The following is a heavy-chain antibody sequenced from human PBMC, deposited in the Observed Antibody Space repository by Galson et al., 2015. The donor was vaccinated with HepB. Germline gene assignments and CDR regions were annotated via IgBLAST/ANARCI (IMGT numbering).Heavy chain of an antibody. Sequence: PALVKPTQTLTLTCSFSGFSLTTSGVGVGWIRQPPGKALEWLAIIYWNDDKHYSPSLKNRLSIIKDSSKNQVVLTMTNMDPVDAGTYWCAHRRLSTAMVDFDYWGQGTLVTVSS. CDR1: GFSLTTSGVG. V-gene: IGHV2-5*01. J-gene: IGHJ4*02. D-gene: IGHD5-18*01. CDR3: AHRRLSTAMVDFDY. CDR2: IYWNDDK.